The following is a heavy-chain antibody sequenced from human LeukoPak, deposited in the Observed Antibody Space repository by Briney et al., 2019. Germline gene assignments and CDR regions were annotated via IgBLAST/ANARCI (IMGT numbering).Heavy chain of an antibody. CDR2: ISGSGGST. CDR1: GFTFSSYA. D-gene: IGHD3-22*01. V-gene: IGHV3-23*01. J-gene: IGHJ4*02. Sequence: PGGSLRLSCAASGFTFSSYAMSWVRQAPGKELELVSAISGSGGSTYYADSVKGRFTISRDNSKNTLYLQMNSLRAEDTAVYYCAKSPDSSGYYPDCFDYWGQGTLVTVSS. CDR3: AKSPDSSGYYPDCFDY.